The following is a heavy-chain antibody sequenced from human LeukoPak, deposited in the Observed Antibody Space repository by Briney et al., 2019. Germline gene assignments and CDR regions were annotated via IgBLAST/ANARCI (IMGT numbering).Heavy chain of an antibody. J-gene: IGHJ4*02. D-gene: IGHD3-16*01. CDR1: GFTFSSYA. CDR3: AKSQSWGSPPYSLDY. CDR2: IRGAGLST. Sequence: PGMSLRLSCAASGFTFSSYAMHWVRQAPGKGLEWVSGIRGAGLSTFYADSVKGRFTISRDNSRNTLYLQMYSLSAEDTALYYCAKSQSWGSPPYSLDYWGQGALVTVSS. V-gene: IGHV3-23*01.